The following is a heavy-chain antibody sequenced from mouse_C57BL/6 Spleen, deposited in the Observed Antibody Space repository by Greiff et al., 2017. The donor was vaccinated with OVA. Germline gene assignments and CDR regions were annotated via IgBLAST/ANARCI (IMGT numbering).Heavy chain of an antibody. CDR1: GYTFTDYY. Sequence: EVQLQQSGPELVKPGASVKISCKASGYTFTDYYMNWVKQSHGKSLEWIGDINPNNGGTSYNQQFKGKATLTVDKSSSTAYMELRSLTSEDSAVYYCARRGLYYGYPYAMDYWGQGTSVTVSS. D-gene: IGHD2-2*01. CDR3: ARRGLYYGYPYAMDY. CDR2: INPNNGGT. V-gene: IGHV1-26*01. J-gene: IGHJ4*01.